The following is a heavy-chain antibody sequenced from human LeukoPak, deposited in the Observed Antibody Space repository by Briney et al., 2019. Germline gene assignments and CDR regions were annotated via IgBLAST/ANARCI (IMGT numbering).Heavy chain of an antibody. Sequence: GGSLRLSCAASGFTFSSYAMSWVRQAPGKGLEWVSAISGSGGSTYYADSVKGRFTISRDNSKNTLYLQMNSLTAEDTAVYYCEKVKSGIGIDYWGQGTLVTVSS. CDR1: GFTFSSYA. V-gene: IGHV3-23*01. D-gene: IGHD1-26*01. J-gene: IGHJ4*02. CDR3: EKVKSGIGIDY. CDR2: ISGSGGST.